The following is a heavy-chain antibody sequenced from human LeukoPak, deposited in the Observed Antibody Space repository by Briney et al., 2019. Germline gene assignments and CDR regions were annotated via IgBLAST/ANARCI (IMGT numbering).Heavy chain of an antibody. J-gene: IGHJ4*02. Sequence: KTSETLSLTCTVSGVSIITYFWTWIRQPPGKGLERIGNIHDSGTTNYNPSLKSRVTMSVGTSKNQFSLKLSSVTAADTAMYYCVLGARPSGYWGQGTLVTVSS. CDR3: VLGARPSGY. CDR1: GVSIITYF. D-gene: IGHD1-26*01. CDR2: IHDSGTT. V-gene: IGHV4-59*01.